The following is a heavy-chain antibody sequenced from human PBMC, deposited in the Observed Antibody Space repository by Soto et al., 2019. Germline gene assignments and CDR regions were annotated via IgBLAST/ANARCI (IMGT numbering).Heavy chain of an antibody. V-gene: IGHV3-23*01. Sequence: PGGSLRLSCAASGFIFSNYGMSWVRQAPGKGLEWVSSISGSGDRTHNADSVRGRFTISRDNSKNTLYLQMNRLRAEDTAVYYCAKDLYCSGGSCYWGYYYYYYGMDVWGQGTTVTVSS. D-gene: IGHD2-15*01. CDR2: ISGSGDRT. CDR3: AKDLYCSGGSCYWGYYYYYYGMDV. CDR1: GFIFSNYG. J-gene: IGHJ6*02.